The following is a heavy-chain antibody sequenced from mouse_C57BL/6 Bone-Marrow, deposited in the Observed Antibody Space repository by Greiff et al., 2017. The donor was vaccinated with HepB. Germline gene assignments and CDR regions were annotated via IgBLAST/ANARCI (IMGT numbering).Heavy chain of an antibody. CDR2: LDPENGDT. CDR1: GFNIKDDY. CDR3: TTFFLRRFAY. J-gene: IGHJ3*01. Sequence: VQLQQSGAELVRPGASVKLSCTASGFNIKDDYMHWVKQRPEQGLEWIGWLDPENGDTEYASKFQGKATITADTSSNTAYLQLSSLTSEDTAVYYCTTFFLRRFAYWGQGTLVTVSA. V-gene: IGHV14-4*01.